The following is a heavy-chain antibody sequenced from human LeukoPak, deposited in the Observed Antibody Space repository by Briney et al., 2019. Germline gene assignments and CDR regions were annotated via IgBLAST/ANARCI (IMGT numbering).Heavy chain of an antibody. CDR1: GFTFSSYS. J-gene: IGHJ4*02. Sequence: SGGSLRLSCAASGFTFSSYSMTWVRQAPVKGLEWVSSISSSSSYIYYADSVKGRFTISRDNAKNSLYLQMNSLRAEDTAVYYCARDRDDSSSLDYWGQGTLVTVSS. CDR3: ARDRDDSSSLDY. CDR2: ISSSSSYI. D-gene: IGHD6-13*01. V-gene: IGHV3-21*01.